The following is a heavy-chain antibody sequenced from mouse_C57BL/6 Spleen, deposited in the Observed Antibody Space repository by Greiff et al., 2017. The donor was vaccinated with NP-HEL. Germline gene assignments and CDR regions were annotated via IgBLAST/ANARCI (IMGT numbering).Heavy chain of an antibody. V-gene: IGHV1-52*01. CDR1: GYTFTSYW. Sequence: QVQLKQPGAELVRPGSSVKLSCKASGYTFTSYWMHWVKQRPIQGLEWIGNIDPSDSETHYNQKFKDKATLTVDKSSSTAYMQLSSLTSEDSAVYYCARGIYYGSNPWYFDVWGTGTTVTVSS. CDR2: IDPSDSET. CDR3: ARGIYYGSNPWYFDV. J-gene: IGHJ1*03. D-gene: IGHD2-2*01.